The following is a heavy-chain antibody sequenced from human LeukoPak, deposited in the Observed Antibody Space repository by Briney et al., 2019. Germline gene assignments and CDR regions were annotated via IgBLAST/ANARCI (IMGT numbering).Heavy chain of an antibody. J-gene: IGHJ3*02. CDR1: GFTFSSYW. CDR3: ARDPGSAEYSSSSLLSDHAFDI. Sequence: GGSLRLSCAASGFTFSSYWMNWVRQAPGKGLEWVANIKQDGSEKYYVDSVKGRFTISRDNAKNSLYLQMNSMRAEDTAVYYCARDPGSAEYSSSSLLSDHAFDIWGQGTMVTVSS. V-gene: IGHV3-7*03. CDR2: IKQDGSEK. D-gene: IGHD6-6*01.